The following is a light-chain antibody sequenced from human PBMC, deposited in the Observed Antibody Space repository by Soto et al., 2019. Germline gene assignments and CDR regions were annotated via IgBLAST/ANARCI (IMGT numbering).Light chain of an antibody. V-gene: IGLV1-44*01. CDR1: SSNIGTNA. J-gene: IGLJ1*01. Sequence: QAVVTQPPSASGTPGQRVTISCSGGSSNIGTNAVNWYQQLPGTAPKLLIYNNNQRPSGVPDRFSGSKSGTSASLAISGLQSEDEADYYCAAWDDSLNGYVFGTGTKRTVL. CDR2: NNN. CDR3: AAWDDSLNGYV.